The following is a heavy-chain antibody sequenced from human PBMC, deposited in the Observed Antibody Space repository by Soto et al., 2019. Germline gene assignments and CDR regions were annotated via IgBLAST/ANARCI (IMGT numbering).Heavy chain of an antibody. Sequence: PGGSLRLSCAASGFTSDDYAMHWFRQAPGKGLEWVSGISWNSGSIGYADSVKGRFTISRDNAKNSLYLQMNSLRAEDTALYYCAKLTGPNPPFDYWGQGTLVTVSS. CDR2: ISWNSGSI. CDR1: GFTSDDYA. V-gene: IGHV3-9*02. CDR3: AKLTGPNPPFDY. J-gene: IGHJ4*02.